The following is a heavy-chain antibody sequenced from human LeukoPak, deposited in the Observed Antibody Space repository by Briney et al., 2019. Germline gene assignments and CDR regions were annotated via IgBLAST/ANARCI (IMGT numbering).Heavy chain of an antibody. Sequence: GGSLRLSCAASGFTFSSYWMSWVRQAPGKGREWVANIKQDGSEKYYVDSVKGRFTISRDNAKNSLYLQMNSLRAEDTAVYYCARASSSWYPHFDYWGQGTLVTVSS. CDR2: IKQDGSEK. CDR3: ARASSSWYPHFDY. J-gene: IGHJ4*02. V-gene: IGHV3-7*01. D-gene: IGHD6-13*01. CDR1: GFTFSSYW.